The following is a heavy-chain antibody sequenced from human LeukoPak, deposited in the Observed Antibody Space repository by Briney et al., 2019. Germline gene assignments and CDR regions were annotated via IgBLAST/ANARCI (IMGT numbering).Heavy chain of an antibody. CDR3: ARGATISETGYFDF. J-gene: IGHJ4*03. Sequence: SETLSLTCAVYGGSFSRYYWSWIRQSPGKGLEWIAEIDHRGDTNYNPSAKSRVAISVDTSKNQFSLKVRSLSAADTAVYYCARGATISETGYFDFWGQGTLVTVSS. CDR1: GGSFSRYY. V-gene: IGHV4-34*01. D-gene: IGHD5-24*01. CDR2: IDHRGDT.